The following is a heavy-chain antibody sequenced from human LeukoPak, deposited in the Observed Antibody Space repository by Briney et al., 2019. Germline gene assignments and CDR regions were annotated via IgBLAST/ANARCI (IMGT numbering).Heavy chain of an antibody. CDR2: IYYSGST. CDR3: ARVDYGDYEGGAFDI. Sequence: SETLSLTCTVSGGSVSSGSYYWSWIRQPPGKGPEWIGYIYYSGSTNYNPSLKSRVTISVDTSKNQFSLKLSSVTAADTAVYYCARVDYGDYEGGAFDIWGQGTMVTVSS. V-gene: IGHV4-61*01. CDR1: GGSVSSGSYY. J-gene: IGHJ3*02. D-gene: IGHD4-17*01.